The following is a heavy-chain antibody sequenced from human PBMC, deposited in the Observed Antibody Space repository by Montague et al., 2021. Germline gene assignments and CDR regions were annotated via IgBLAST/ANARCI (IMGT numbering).Heavy chain of an antibody. CDR1: GFTVSSNY. V-gene: IGHV3-53*01. D-gene: IGHD6-19*01. CDR2: IYTGDMT. Sequence: RLSCAVSGFTVSSNYMSLVRQAPGKGLEWVSVIYTGDMTYYAYSVNGRFTISRDNSKNTLHLQMNSLRVEDTAVYYCARDVPYSSGWYQDSWGQGTLVIVSS. CDR3: ARDVPYSSGWYQDS. J-gene: IGHJ4*02.